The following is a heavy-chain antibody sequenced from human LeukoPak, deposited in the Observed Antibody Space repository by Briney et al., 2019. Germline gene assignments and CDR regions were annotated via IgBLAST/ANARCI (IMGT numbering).Heavy chain of an antibody. Sequence: SETLSLTCTVSGGSITSHYWSWIRQPPEKGLEWIGYIDYSGSTNYNPSLKSRVTISVDTSKNQFSLKLRSVTAADTAVYYCARGLGGHCTGGSCYLFAYWGQGTLVTVSS. CDR3: ARGLGGHCTGGSCYLFAY. J-gene: IGHJ4*02. CDR1: GGSITSHY. CDR2: IDYSGST. V-gene: IGHV4-59*11. D-gene: IGHD2-15*01.